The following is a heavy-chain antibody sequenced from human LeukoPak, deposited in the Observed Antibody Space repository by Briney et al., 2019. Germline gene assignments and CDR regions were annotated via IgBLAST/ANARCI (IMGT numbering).Heavy chain of an antibody. CDR2: IYSGGST. CDR3: ARGGLRASGYYFDY. V-gene: IGHV3-53*01. CDR1: GFTVSSNY. Sequence: GGSLRLSCAASGFTVSSNYMSWVRQAPGKGLEWVSVIYSGGSTHYADSVKGRFTISRDNSKNTLYLQMNSLRAEDTAVYYCARGGLRASGYYFDYWGQGTLVTVSS. J-gene: IGHJ4*02. D-gene: IGHD1-26*01.